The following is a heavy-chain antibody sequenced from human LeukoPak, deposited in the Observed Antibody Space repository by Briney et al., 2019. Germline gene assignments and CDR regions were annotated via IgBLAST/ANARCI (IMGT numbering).Heavy chain of an antibody. V-gene: IGHV4-59*01. J-gene: IGHJ5*02. CDR2: IYYSGST. Sequence: PSETLSLTCTVSGGSISGYYCSWIRQPPGKGLEWIGFIYYSGSTTYNPSLKSRVTISVDTSKNQFSLKLSSVTAADTAVYYCARNPYSSSWTNWFDPWGQGTLVTVSS. CDR1: GGSISGYY. CDR3: ARNPYSSSWTNWFDP. D-gene: IGHD6-13*01.